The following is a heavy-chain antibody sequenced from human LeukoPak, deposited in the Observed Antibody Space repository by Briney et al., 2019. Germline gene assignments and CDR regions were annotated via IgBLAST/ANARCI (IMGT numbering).Heavy chain of an antibody. CDR2: ISGSGGST. J-gene: IGHJ4*02. CDR1: GFTFSSYA. Sequence: GGSLRLSCAASGFTFSSYALSWVRQAPGKGLEWVSVISGSGGSTYYGDSVKGRFTISRDNSKNTVYLQMNSLRAEDTAVYYCVKEGSGYSGYDYFDYWGQGTLVTVSS. D-gene: IGHD5-12*01. V-gene: IGHV3-23*01. CDR3: VKEGSGYSGYDYFDY.